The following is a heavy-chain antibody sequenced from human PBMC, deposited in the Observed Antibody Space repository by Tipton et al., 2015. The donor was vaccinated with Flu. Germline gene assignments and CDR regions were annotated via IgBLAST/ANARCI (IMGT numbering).Heavy chain of an antibody. V-gene: IGHV4-39*01. CDR2: MYHTGSA. D-gene: IGHD4-11*01. Sequence: LRLSCTVSGYSIISSSYSWGWFRQPPGKGLEWIGNMYHTGSAYSNPSLKSRVTIHLDTSRNQLSLKLASVTAADTAVYYCARRDYSNYVSDPNSWFDPWGQGTLVTISS. J-gene: IGHJ5*02. CDR1: GYSIISSSYS. CDR3: ARRDYSNYVSDPNSWFDP.